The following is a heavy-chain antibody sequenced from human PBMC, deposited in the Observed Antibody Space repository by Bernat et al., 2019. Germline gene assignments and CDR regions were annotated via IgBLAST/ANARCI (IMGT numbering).Heavy chain of an antibody. J-gene: IGHJ3*01. D-gene: IGHD3-22*01. Sequence: QVQLVESGGGVVQPGRFLRLSCAASGFTFSSFGMHWVRQAPGKGLEWLAVIWYNGSNQYYKGSVKGQFNLSRDNSKNTLYLQMNSLRAEDTAVYYCARDRGTEVVFGKGGAFDVWGQGTTVTVSS. V-gene: IGHV3-33*01. CDR2: IWYNGSNQ. CDR1: GFTFSSFG. CDR3: ARDRGTEVVFGKGGAFDV.